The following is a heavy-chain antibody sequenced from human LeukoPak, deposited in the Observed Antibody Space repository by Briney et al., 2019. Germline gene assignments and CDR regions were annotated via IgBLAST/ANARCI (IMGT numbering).Heavy chain of an antibody. Sequence: ASVKVSCKASGYTFTGYYMHWVRQAPGQGLEWMGWINPNSGGTNYAQKFQGRVTMTRDTSISTAYMELSRLRSDDTAVYYCASLRGISSDNRIFDYWGQRTLVTVSS. CDR2: INPNSGGT. D-gene: IGHD3-3*02. CDR3: ASLRGISSDNRIFDY. J-gene: IGHJ4*02. CDR1: GYTFTGYY. V-gene: IGHV1-2*02.